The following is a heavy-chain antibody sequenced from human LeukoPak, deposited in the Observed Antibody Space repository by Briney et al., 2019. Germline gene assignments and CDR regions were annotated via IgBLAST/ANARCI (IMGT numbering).Heavy chain of an antibody. Sequence: SSETLSLTCTVSGGSISIYYWSWIRQPPGKGLEWIGYIYYSGSTNYNPSLKSRVTISVGTSKNQFSLKLSSVTAADTAVYYCARGPCSSTSWPPCYYYYMDVWGKGTTVTVSS. D-gene: IGHD2-2*01. V-gene: IGHV4-59*01. J-gene: IGHJ6*03. CDR1: GGSISIYY. CDR3: ARGPCSSTSWPPCYYYYMDV. CDR2: IYYSGST.